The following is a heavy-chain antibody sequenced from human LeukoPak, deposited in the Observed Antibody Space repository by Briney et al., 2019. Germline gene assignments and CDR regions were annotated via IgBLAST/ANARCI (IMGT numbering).Heavy chain of an antibody. Sequence: GGSLRLSCAASGFTVSSNYMSWVRQAPGKGLEWVSLIYSGGSTYYADSVKGRFTISRDNSKNTLYLQMNSLRAEDTAVYYCARETAAVWGSLDCWGQGTLVTVSS. V-gene: IGHV3-66*01. D-gene: IGHD3-16*01. CDR2: IYSGGST. J-gene: IGHJ4*02. CDR3: ARETAAVWGSLDC. CDR1: GFTVSSNY.